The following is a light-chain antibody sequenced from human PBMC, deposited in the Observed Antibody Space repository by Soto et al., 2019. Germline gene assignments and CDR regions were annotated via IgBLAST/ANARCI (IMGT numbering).Light chain of an antibody. V-gene: IGKV1-9*01. Sequence: DIQLTQSPSFLSASVGDRVTITCRASQGIGSYLAWYQQRPGEAPKLLIFAASTLQSGVPSRFNGSGSGTDFTLTISSLQPEDFATYHCQQLTSYPRSTFGQGTRLEIK. CDR3: QQLTSYPRST. CDR2: AAS. J-gene: IGKJ5*01. CDR1: QGIGSY.